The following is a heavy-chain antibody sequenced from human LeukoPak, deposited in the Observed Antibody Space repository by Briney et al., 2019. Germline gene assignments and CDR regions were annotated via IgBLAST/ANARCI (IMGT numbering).Heavy chain of an antibody. J-gene: IGHJ4*02. Sequence: ASVKVSCKASGFTFTSSAVQWVRQARGQRLEWIGWIVVGSGNTNYAQKFQERVTITRDMSTSTAYMELNSLRSEDTAVYYCAADMGGLRWRRGESFDYWGQGTLVTVSS. D-gene: IGHD4-23*01. CDR2: IVVGSGNT. CDR3: AADMGGLRWRRGESFDY. V-gene: IGHV1-58*01. CDR1: GFTFTSSA.